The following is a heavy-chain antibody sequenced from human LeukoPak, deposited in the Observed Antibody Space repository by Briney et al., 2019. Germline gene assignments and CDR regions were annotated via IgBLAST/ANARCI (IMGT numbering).Heavy chain of an antibody. V-gene: IGHV3-23*01. Sequence: GGSLRLSCAASGFTFSSYAMSWVRQAPGKGLEWVSAISISGGSVYYADSVKGRFTISRDNAKNSLYLQMNSLRAEDTALYYCAKDIGPRGYYYDSSGFPLDAFDIWGQGTMVTVSS. J-gene: IGHJ3*02. CDR1: GFTFSSYA. CDR3: AKDIGPRGYYYDSSGFPLDAFDI. D-gene: IGHD3-22*01. CDR2: ISISGGSV.